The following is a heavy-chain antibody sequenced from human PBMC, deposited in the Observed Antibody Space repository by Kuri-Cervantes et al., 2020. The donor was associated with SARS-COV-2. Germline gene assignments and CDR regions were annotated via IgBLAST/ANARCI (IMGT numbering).Heavy chain of an antibody. CDR1: GFTFSSYG. V-gene: IGHV3-30*03. J-gene: IGHJ3*02. CDR2: ISYDGSNK. CDR3: ARVQFLGAFDI. D-gene: IGHD1-1*01. Sequence: GGSLRLSCAASGFTFSSYGMHWVRQAPGKGLEWVAVISYDGSNKYYADSVKGRFTISRDNSKNSLYLQMNSLRAEDTAVYYCARVQFLGAFDIWGQGTMVTVSS.